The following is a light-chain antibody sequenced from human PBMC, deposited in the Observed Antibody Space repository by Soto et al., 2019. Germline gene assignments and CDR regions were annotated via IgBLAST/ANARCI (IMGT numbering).Light chain of an antibody. CDR3: QQYGSSPLT. V-gene: IGKV3-20*01. J-gene: IGKJ4*01. CDR2: GAS. Sequence: EVVLTQSPGTLSLSPGERATLSCRASQSVGSSYLAWYQQRAGQAPRLLIYGASSRATGIPDRFSGSGSGTDFTLTISRLEPEDFAVYYCQQYGSSPLTFGGGTKVDIK. CDR1: QSVGSSY.